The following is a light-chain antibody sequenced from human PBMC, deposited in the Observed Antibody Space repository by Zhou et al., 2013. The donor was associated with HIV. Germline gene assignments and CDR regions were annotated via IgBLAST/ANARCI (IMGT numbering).Light chain of an antibody. CDR2: GAS. CDR1: QGVSSA. CDR3: QKYYSAPYT. Sequence: AIQLTQSPSSLSASVGDRVSITCRASQGVSSALAWYQQKPGRAPNLLINGASTLESGVPSRFSGSGSGTDFTLTISSLQPEDFATYYCQKYYSAPYTFGQGTKLEIK. J-gene: IGKJ2*01. V-gene: IGKV1-13*02.